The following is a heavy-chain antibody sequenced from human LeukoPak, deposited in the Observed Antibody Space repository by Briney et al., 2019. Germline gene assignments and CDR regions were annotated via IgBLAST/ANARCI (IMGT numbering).Heavy chain of an antibody. CDR3: ARDHFGGLTVTPGVWYFDY. Sequence: SVKVSCKASGGTFSSYAISWVRQAPGQGLEWMGGIIPIFGTANYAQKFQGRVTITADESTSTAYMELSSLRSEDTAVYYCARDHFGGLTVTPGVWYFDYWGQGALVTVSS. V-gene: IGHV1-69*13. D-gene: IGHD4-11*01. CDR1: GGTFSSYA. CDR2: IIPIFGTA. J-gene: IGHJ4*02.